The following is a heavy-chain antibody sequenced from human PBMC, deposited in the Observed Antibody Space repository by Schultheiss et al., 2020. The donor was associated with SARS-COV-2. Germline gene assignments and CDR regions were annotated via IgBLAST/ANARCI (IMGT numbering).Heavy chain of an antibody. CDR2: IYYSGST. CDR1: GGSISSSNW. D-gene: IGHD5-12*01. J-gene: IGHJ4*02. CDR3: ARAGYEGPFDC. V-gene: IGHV4-4*02. Sequence: SCAVSGGSISSSNWWSWVRQPPGKGLEWIGYIYYSGSTNYNPSLKSRVTISVDTSKNQFSLRLSSVTAADTAVYYCARAGYEGPFDCWGQGTLVTVSS.